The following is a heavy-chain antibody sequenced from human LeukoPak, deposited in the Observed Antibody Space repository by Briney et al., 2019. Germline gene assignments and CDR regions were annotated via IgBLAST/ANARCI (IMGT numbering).Heavy chain of an antibody. CDR2: IYSGGST. V-gene: IGHV3-53*01. D-gene: IGHD6-19*01. J-gene: IGHJ4*02. Sequence: GGSLRLSCAASGFTFSSYAMHWVRQAPGKGLEWVSVIYSGGSTYYADSVKGRFTISRDNSKNTLYLQMNSLRAEDTAVYYCATSNGWYPNFDYWGQGTLVTVSS. CDR3: ATSNGWYPNFDY. CDR1: GFTFSSYA.